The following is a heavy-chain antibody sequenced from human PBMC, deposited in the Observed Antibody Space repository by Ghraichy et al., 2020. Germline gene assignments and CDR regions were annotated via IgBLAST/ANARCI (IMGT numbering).Heavy chain of an antibody. V-gene: IGHV4-34*01. D-gene: IGHD2-21*02. CDR3: ARGLLGPPGSGLSEVTHYFDY. CDR2: INHSGST. Sequence: SETLSLTCAVYGGSFSGYYWSWIRQPPGKGLEWIGEINHSGSTNYNPSLKSRVTISVDTSKNQFSLKLSSVTAADTAVYYCARGLLGPPGSGLSEVTHYFDYWGQGTLVTVSS. J-gene: IGHJ4*02. CDR1: GGSFSGYY.